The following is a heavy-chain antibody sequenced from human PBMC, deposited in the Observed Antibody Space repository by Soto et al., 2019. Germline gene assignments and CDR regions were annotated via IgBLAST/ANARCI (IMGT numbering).Heavy chain of an antibody. CDR1: GFTFSLYG. Sequence: QLVESGGGVVQPGRSLRLSCAASGFTFSLYGVHWVRQAPGKGLEWVAVTSYDGSKKYYADSVKGRFTISRDNSKNTLYLQMNSLRAEDTAVYYCAKDSGYSGYDVYDYYYGMDVWGQGTTVTVSS. CDR3: AKDSGYSGYDVYDYYYGMDV. J-gene: IGHJ6*02. D-gene: IGHD5-12*01. V-gene: IGHV3-30*18. CDR2: TSYDGSKK.